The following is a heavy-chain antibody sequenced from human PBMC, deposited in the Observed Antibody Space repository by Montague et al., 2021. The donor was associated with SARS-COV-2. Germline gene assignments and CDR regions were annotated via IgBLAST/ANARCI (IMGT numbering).Heavy chain of an antibody. J-gene: IGHJ5*02. CDR2: IYYSGST. CDR3: ARPVSYYDILSSSTNWFDP. D-gene: IGHD3-9*01. CDR1: GDSISSSSYY. V-gene: IGHV4-39*01. Sequence: SETLSLTCSVSGDSISSSSYYWGWIRQPPGKGLEWIGSIYYSGSTYYNPSLKSRVTISVDTSKNQFSLKLSSATAADTAVYYCARPVSYYDILSSSTNWFDPWGQGTLVTVSS.